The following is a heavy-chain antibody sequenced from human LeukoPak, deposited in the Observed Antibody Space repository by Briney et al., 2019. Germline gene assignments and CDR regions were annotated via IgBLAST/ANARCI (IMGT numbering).Heavy chain of an antibody. V-gene: IGHV4-34*01. CDR1: GGSFSGYY. J-gene: IGHJ5*02. CDR2: INHSGST. CDR3: ARRPNYYDSSGYDPPPPNWFDP. Sequence: SETLSLTCAVYGGSFSGYYWSWIRQPPGKGLEWIGEINHSGSTNYNPSLKSRVTISVDTSKNQFSLKLSSVTAADAAVYYCARRPNYYDSSGYDPPPPNWFDPWGQGTLVTVSS. D-gene: IGHD3-22*01.